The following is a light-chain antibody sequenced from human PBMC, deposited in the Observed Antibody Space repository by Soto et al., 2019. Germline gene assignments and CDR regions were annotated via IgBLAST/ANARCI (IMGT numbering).Light chain of an antibody. Sequence: EIVMTQSPATLSLSPGEIAALSCRASQSINSELAWYQQKPGQPPRLLIYGASTRATGVPARFTGSESGSEFTLTISGLQSEDFVVYYCQQGHNWPLTFGQGTRLEI. CDR1: QSINSE. CDR3: QQGHNWPLT. J-gene: IGKJ2*01. V-gene: IGKV3-15*01. CDR2: GAS.